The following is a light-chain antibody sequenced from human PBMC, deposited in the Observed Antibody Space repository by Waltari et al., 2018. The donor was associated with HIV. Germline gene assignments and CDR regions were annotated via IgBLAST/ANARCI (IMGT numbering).Light chain of an antibody. Sequence: EIVLTQSPGTLSLSPGERATLSCRASQSLSSNYLAWYQQKPGQAPRLLIYGASSTAPGIPDRFSGSGSATDFTLSITRLEPEDFAVYYCQQYGTSPQTFGQGTKVEIK. CDR2: GAS. J-gene: IGKJ1*01. CDR3: QQYGTSPQT. V-gene: IGKV3-20*01. CDR1: QSLSSNY.